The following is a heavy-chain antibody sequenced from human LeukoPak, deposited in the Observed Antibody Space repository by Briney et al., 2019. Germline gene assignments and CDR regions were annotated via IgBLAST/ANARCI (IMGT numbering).Heavy chain of an antibody. D-gene: IGHD1-26*01. CDR1: GFTFSSYA. CDR3: ARDSGSYGGPEDY. V-gene: IGHV3-11*01. Sequence: GGSLRLSCAASGFTFSSYAMSWIRQAPGKGLEWVSYISSSGSTIYYADSVEGRFTISRDNAKNSLYLQMNSLRAEDTAVYYCARDSGSYGGPEDYWGQGTLVTVSS. J-gene: IGHJ4*02. CDR2: ISSSGSTI.